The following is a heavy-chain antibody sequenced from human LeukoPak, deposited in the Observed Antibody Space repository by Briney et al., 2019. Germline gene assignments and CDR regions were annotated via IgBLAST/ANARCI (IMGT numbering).Heavy chain of an antibody. D-gene: IGHD6-19*01. V-gene: IGHV4-39*01. Sequence: SETLSLTCTVSGGSISSSSYYWGWIRQPPGKGLEWIGSIYYSGSTYYNPSLKSRVTISVDTSKNQFSLKLSSVTAADTAVYYCAGGSGWYQNYFDYWGQGTLVTVSS. CDR3: AGGSGWYQNYFDY. CDR1: GGSISSSSYY. CDR2: IYYSGST. J-gene: IGHJ4*02.